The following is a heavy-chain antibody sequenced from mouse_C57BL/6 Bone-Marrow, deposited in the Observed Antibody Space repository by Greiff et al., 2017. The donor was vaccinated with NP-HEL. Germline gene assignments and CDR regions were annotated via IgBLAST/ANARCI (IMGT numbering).Heavy chain of an antibody. CDR2: IHPNSGST. Sequence: VQLQQPGAELVKPGASVKLSCKASGYTFTSYWMHWVKQRPGQGLEWIGMIHPNSGSTNYNEKFKSKATLTVDKSYSTAYMQLSSLTSEDSAVYYCARGPNWDSYYFDYWGQGTTLTVSS. J-gene: IGHJ2*01. CDR1: GYTFTSYW. V-gene: IGHV1-64*01. CDR3: ARGPNWDSYYFDY. D-gene: IGHD4-1*02.